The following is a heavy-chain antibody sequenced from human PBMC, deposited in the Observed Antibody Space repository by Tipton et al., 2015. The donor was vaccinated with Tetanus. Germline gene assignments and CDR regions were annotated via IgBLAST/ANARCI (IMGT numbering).Heavy chain of an antibody. CDR1: GFTVSSNY. CDR2: ISGSGGST. Sequence: SLRLSCAASGFTVSSNYMSWVRQAPGKGLEWVSAISGSGGSTYYADSVKGRFTISRDNSKNTLYLQMNSLRAEDTAVYYCAKDNGRSGYDYDDYWGQGTLVTVSS. J-gene: IGHJ4*02. CDR3: AKDNGRSGYDYDDY. V-gene: IGHV3-23*01. D-gene: IGHD5-12*01.